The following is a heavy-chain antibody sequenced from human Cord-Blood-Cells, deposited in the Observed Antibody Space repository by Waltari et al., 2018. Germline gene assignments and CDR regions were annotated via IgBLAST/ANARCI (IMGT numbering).Heavy chain of an antibody. J-gene: IGHJ4*02. CDR1: GFTFSSYA. Sequence: QVQLVESGGGVVQPGRSLRLSCAASGFTFSSYAMHWVRQAPGKGLEWVAVISYDGSNTYYADSVKGRFTISRDNSKNTLYLQMNSLRAEDTAVYYCARGSRIAAAGGPDYWGQGTLVTVSS. V-gene: IGHV3-30*04. CDR3: ARGSRIAAAGGPDY. CDR2: ISYDGSNT. D-gene: IGHD6-13*01.